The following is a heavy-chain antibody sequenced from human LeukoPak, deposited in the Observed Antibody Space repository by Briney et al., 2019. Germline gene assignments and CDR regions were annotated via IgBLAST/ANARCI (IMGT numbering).Heavy chain of an antibody. CDR2: INHSGST. CDR1: GGSFSGYY. Sequence: KASETLSLTCAVYGGSFSGYYWSWIRQPPGKGLEWIGEINHSGSTNYNPSLKSRVTISVDTSKNQFSLKLSSVTAADTAVYYCARHRHGYNYHYAFDIWGQGTMVTVSS. J-gene: IGHJ3*02. V-gene: IGHV4-34*01. CDR3: ARHRHGYNYHYAFDI. D-gene: IGHD5-24*01.